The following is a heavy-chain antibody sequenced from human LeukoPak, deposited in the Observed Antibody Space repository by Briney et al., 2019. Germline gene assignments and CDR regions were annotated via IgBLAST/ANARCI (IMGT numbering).Heavy chain of an antibody. CDR1: GGSFSVYY. V-gene: IGHV4-34*01. Sequence: PSETLSLTCAVYGGSFSVYYWSWIRQPPGKGLEWIGEINHSGSTNYNPSLKSRVTISVDTSKNQFSLKLSSVTAADTAVYYCARALSRITIFGVVSYFDYWGQGTLVTVSS. CDR2: INHSGST. CDR3: ARALSRITIFGVVSYFDY. D-gene: IGHD3-3*01. J-gene: IGHJ4*02.